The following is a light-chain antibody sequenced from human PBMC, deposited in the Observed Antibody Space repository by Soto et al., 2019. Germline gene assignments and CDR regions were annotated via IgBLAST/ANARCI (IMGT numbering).Light chain of an antibody. CDR3: SSSTSSSTL. J-gene: IGLJ2*01. V-gene: IGLV2-14*01. Sequence: QTVVTQPASVSGSPGQSITISCTGTSSDVGGYNYVSWYQQHPGKAPKLMIYDVSNRPSGVSNRFSGSKSGNTASLTISGLQAEDEADYYCSSSTSSSTLFGGGTKLTVL. CDR2: DVS. CDR1: SSDVGGYNY.